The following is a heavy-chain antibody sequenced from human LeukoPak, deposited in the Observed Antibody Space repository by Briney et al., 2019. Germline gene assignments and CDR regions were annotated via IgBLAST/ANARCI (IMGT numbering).Heavy chain of an antibody. D-gene: IGHD3-22*01. Sequence: GGSLRLSCAASGFTFSSYGMHWVRQAPGKGLEWVAVIWYDGSNKYYADSVKGRFTISRDNSKNTLYLQMNSRRAEDTAVYYCARAWGDSSGYIGPWGQGTLVTVSS. CDR2: IWYDGSNK. V-gene: IGHV3-33*01. CDR3: ARAWGDSSGYIGP. J-gene: IGHJ5*02. CDR1: GFTFSSYG.